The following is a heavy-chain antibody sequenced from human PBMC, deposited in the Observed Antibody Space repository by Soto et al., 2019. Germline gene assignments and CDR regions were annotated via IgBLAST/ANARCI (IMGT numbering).Heavy chain of an antibody. J-gene: IGHJ4*02. CDR1: GFTFSTYA. Sequence: GGSLRLSCAASGFTFSTYAMAWVRQAPGKGLEWVSGVSASGLNTDYTDPVKGRFYISRDNSKNTVSLHMNSLRAEDTALYYCAKDLGFCSGGSCYSEGYFDYWGQGALVTV. D-gene: IGHD2-15*01. CDR3: AKDLGFCSGGSCYSEGYFDY. V-gene: IGHV3-23*01. CDR2: VSASGLNT.